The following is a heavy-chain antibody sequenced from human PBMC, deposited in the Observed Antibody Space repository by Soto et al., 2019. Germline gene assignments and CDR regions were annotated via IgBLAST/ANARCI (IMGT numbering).Heavy chain of an antibody. V-gene: IGHV4-59*01. D-gene: IGHD2-2*01. J-gene: IGHJ5*02. CDR2: IYRSGNP. Sequence: SETLSLTCSVCGAAITSYYWTWIRQPPGKGVEWIGYIYRSGNPGYNPSLKSRVTISVGTSKNQLSLRLVSVTAADTDLYFCAREDFGSCSSTTCLNSFDPWGQGTLVTVSS. CDR1: GAAITSYY. CDR3: AREDFGSCSSTTCLNSFDP.